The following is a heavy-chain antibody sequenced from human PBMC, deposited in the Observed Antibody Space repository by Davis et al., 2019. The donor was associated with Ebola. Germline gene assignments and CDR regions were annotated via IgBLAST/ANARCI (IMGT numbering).Heavy chain of an antibody. CDR1: GGSISSYY. V-gene: IGHV4-59*12. Sequence: SETLSLTCTVSGGSISSYYWSWIRQPPGQGLEWLGYNYYSGSTNYNPSLKSRVTISVDKSRNQFSLKLSSVTAADTAVDYGARVGGGRYSSSWLFDYWGQGTLVTVSS. CDR2: NYYSGST. D-gene: IGHD6-13*01. J-gene: IGHJ4*02. CDR3: ARVGGGRYSSSWLFDY.